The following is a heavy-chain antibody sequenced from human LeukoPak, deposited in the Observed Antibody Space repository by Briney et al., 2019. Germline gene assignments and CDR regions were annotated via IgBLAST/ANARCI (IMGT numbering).Heavy chain of an antibody. Sequence: SETLSLTCTVSGGSISSGDYYWSWIRQPPGKGLEWIGYIYYSGSTYYNPPLKSRVTISVDTSKNQFSLKLSSVTAADTAVYYCASYPRELERRRGDYWGQGTLVTVSS. CDR1: GGSISSGDYY. J-gene: IGHJ4*02. CDR3: ASYPRELERRRGDY. D-gene: IGHD1-1*01. V-gene: IGHV4-30-4*08. CDR2: IYYSGST.